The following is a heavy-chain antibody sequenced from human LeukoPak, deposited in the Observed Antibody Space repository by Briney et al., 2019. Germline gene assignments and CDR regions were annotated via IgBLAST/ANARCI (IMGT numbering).Heavy chain of an antibody. CDR1: GASISSYY. CDR2: IFYSGTT. D-gene: IGHD2-2*01. CDR3: ARDSGYCSSTSCYPNFDY. J-gene: IGHJ4*02. V-gene: IGHV4-59*01. Sequence: SETLSLTCTVSGASISSYYWSWIRQPPGKGLEWIGYIFYSGTTNYNPSLKSRVTISVDTSKNQFSLKLISVTAADTAVYYCARDSGYCSSTSCYPNFDYWGQGTLVTVSS.